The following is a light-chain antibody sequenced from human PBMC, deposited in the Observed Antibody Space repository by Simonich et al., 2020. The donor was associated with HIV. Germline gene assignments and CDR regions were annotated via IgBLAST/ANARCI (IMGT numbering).Light chain of an antibody. Sequence: EIVLTQSPGTLSLSPGARATLSCRASQSVSSSYLAWYQHKPGQAPRLLIYGSSSRATGIPDRFRGSGSGTDFTLTISRLEPEDFAVYYCQQYGSSPETFGQGTKVEIK. CDR2: GSS. J-gene: IGKJ1*01. CDR1: QSVSSSY. V-gene: IGKV3-20*01. CDR3: QQYGSSPET.